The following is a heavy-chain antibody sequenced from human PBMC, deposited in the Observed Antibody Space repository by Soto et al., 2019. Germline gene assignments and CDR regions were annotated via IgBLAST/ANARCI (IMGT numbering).Heavy chain of an antibody. CDR2: IIPIFGTA. CDR1: GGTFSSYA. Sequence: SVKVSCKASGGTFSSYAISWVRQAPGQGLEWMGGIIPIFGTANYAQKFQGRVTITADESTSTAYMELSSLRSEDTAVYYCARDRSCSSTSCYNHYYYGMDVWGQGTTVTVSS. D-gene: IGHD2-2*02. V-gene: IGHV1-69*13. J-gene: IGHJ6*02. CDR3: ARDRSCSSTSCYNHYYYGMDV.